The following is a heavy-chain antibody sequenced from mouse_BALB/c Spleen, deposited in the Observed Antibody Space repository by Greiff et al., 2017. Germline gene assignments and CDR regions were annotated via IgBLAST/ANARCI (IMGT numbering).Heavy chain of an antibody. D-gene: IGHD2-3*01. J-gene: IGHJ4*01. CDR1: GFSLTSYG. CDR3: ARDGRMIYYAMDY. V-gene: IGHV2-9*02. Sequence: VQLVESGPGLVAPSQSLSITCTVSGFSLTSYGVHWVRQPPGKGLEWLGVIWAGGSTNYNSALMSRLSISKDNSKSQVFLKMNSLQTDDTAMYYCARDGRMIYYAMDYWGQGTSVTVSS. CDR2: IWAGGST.